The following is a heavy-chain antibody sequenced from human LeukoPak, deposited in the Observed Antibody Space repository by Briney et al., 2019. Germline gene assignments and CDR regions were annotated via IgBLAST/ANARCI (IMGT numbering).Heavy chain of an antibody. D-gene: IGHD3-9*01. V-gene: IGHV3-30*02. CDR2: IRYDGSNR. J-gene: IGHJ3*02. CDR3: ARVDYDILTGYPNDAFDI. Sequence: TGGSLRLSCAASGFTFSSYGMHWVRQAPGKGLEWVAFIRYDGSNRYYADSVKGRFTISRDNAKNSLYLQMNSLRAEDTAVYYCARVDYDILTGYPNDAFDIWGQGTMVTVSS. CDR1: GFTFSSYG.